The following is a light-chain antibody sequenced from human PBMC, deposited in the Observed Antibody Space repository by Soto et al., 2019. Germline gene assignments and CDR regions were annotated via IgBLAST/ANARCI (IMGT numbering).Light chain of an antibody. CDR1: QSVSNDF. CDR3: QHRMNWPLT. J-gene: IGKJ5*01. Sequence: EILLTQSPGILSLSPGERATLSCRASQSVSNDFLAWYQQNTGQAPRILIYGASTRDTGIPARFSGSGSETDCTLTISRLEPEDFEVYYCQHRMNWPLTFGQGTRLEIK. V-gene: IGKV3D-20*02. CDR2: GAS.